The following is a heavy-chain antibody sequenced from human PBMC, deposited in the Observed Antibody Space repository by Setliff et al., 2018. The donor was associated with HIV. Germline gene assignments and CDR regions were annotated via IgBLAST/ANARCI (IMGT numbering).Heavy chain of an antibody. CDR2: INHSGST. V-gene: IGHV4-34*01. Sequence: SETLSLTCAVYAGSFSDYYWSWIRQPPGKELEWIGEINHSGSTKYNQSLRSRLTISVDTSKNQFSLKLSSVTVADTAVYYCATSGYSSSSGGDWFDPWGQGTVVTVSS. CDR3: ATSGYSSSSGGDWFDP. J-gene: IGHJ5*02. D-gene: IGHD6-6*01. CDR1: AGSFSDYY.